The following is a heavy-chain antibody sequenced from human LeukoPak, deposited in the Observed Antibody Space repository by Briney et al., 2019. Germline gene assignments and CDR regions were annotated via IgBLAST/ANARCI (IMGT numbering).Heavy chain of an antibody. CDR2: ISGDGSER. CDR3: ARDLAAIVGATYYFDY. J-gene: IGHJ4*02. D-gene: IGHD1-26*01. CDR1: GFIFSTYW. V-gene: IGHV3-7*05. Sequence: GGSLRLSCAASGFIFSTYWMNWVRQAPGKGLEWVAGISGDGSERDYVDSVRGRFTISRDNAKNSLYLQMNSLTAEDTAVYYCARDLAAIVGATYYFDYWGQGTLVTVSS.